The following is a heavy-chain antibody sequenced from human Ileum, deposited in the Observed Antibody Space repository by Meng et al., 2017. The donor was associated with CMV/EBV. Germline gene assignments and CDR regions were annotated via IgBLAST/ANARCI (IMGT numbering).Heavy chain of an antibody. CDR2: HLHYGSKK. J-gene: IGHJ4*02. V-gene: IGHV3-33*06. CDR3: AKANRQPLGSDY. Sequence: SCEASMVTFAGSTMHRGPPGPGEGLGWLVVHLHYGSKKYYAAAVKGRFAISRENSKNTLYRQMNSLRAEDTPVYYCAKANRQPLGSDYWRQGTLVTVSS. CDR1: MVTFAGST. D-gene: IGHD2/OR15-2a*01.